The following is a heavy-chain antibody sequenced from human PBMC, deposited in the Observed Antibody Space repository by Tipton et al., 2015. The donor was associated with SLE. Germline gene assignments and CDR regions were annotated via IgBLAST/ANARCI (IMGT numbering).Heavy chain of an antibody. CDR3: ARRNSESGAFDM. CDR2: INSDGSST. CDR1: GFTFSSYR. Sequence: SLRLSCAASGFTFSSYRMSWVRQAPGKGLVWVSRINSDGSSTYYADSVKGRFTISRDNSKNTLYLQMNSLRAEDTAVYYCARRNSESGAFDMWGQGTLVTVSS. V-gene: IGHV3-23*01. D-gene: IGHD3-10*01. J-gene: IGHJ3*02.